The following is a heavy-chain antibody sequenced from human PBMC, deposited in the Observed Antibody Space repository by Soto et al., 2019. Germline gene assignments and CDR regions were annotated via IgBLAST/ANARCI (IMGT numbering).Heavy chain of an antibody. CDR3: AREGRGDIVVVGPYYYYYYGMDV. V-gene: IGHV1-18*01. D-gene: IGHD2-15*01. CDR1: TSYG. CDR2: ISAYNGNT. Sequence: TSYGISWVRQAPGQGLEWMGWISAYNGNTNYAQKLQGRVTMTTDTSTSTAYMELRSLRSDDTAVYYCAREGRGDIVVVGPYYYYYYGMDVWGQGTTVTVSS. J-gene: IGHJ6*02.